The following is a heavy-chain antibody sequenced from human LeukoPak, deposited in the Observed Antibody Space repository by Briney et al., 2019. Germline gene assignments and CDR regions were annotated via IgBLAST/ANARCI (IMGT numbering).Heavy chain of an antibody. J-gene: IGHJ3*02. D-gene: IGHD1/OR15-1a*01. CDR2: INPNSGGT. CDR3: ATTRTLNAFLI. V-gene: IGHV1-2*02. CDR1: GYTFTRYY. Sequence: ASVNVSCKASGYTFTRYYMHWVPQAPGQGLEWMGWINPNSGGTNYAQKFQGRVTMTRDTSISTAYRELSRLRSDDTAVYYCATTRTLNAFLIWGQGTMVTVSS.